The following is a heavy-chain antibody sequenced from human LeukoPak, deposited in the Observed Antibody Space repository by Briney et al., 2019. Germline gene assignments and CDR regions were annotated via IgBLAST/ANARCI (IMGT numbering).Heavy chain of an antibody. CDR1: GGTFSSYA. CDR3: ARAILYCSSTSCYVRDYYYGMDV. Sequence: SVKVSCKASGGTFSSYAISWVRQAPGQGLEWMGGIIPIFGTANYAQKFQGRVTITADESTSTAYMELSSLRSEDTAVYYCARAILYCSSTSCYVRDYYYGMDVWGQGTTVTVSS. J-gene: IGHJ6*02. V-gene: IGHV1-69*13. CDR2: IIPIFGTA. D-gene: IGHD2-2*01.